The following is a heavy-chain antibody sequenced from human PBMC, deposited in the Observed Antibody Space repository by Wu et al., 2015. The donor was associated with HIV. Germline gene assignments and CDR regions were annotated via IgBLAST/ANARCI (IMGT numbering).Heavy chain of an antibody. CDR1: GYTFTGYY. J-gene: IGHJ6*03. D-gene: IGHD3-10*01. Sequence: QVQLVQSGAEVKKPGASVKVSCKASGYTFTGYYMHWVRQAPGQGLEWMGWINLNIGDTNYAQKFQGRVTMTRDTSISTAYMELSRLRSDDTAVYYCARSGSGAGSYQVMDVWGKGPRSPSP. CDR2: INLNIGDT. V-gene: IGHV1-2*02. CDR3: ARSGSGAGSYQVMDV.